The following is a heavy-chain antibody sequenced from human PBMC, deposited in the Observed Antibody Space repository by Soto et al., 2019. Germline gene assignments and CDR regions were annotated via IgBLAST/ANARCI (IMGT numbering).Heavy chain of an antibody. V-gene: IGHV4-34*01. Sequence: SETLSLTCAVYGGSFSGYYWSWIRQPPGKGLEWIGEINHSGSTNYNPSLKSRVTISVDTSKNQFSLKLSSVTAADTAVYYCARRLLYSSSGLDVRGKGTTVTVSS. CDR2: INHSGST. CDR3: ARRLLYSSSGLDV. D-gene: IGHD6-6*01. J-gene: IGHJ6*04. CDR1: GGSFSGYY.